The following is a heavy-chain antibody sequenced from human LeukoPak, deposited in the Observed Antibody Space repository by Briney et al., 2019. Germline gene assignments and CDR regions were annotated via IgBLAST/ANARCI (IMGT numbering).Heavy chain of an antibody. V-gene: IGHV3-48*01. CDR2: ISDSSGTI. D-gene: IGHD3-16*01. CDR3: ARRSEFGVLYYMDV. J-gene: IGHJ6*03. Sequence: GGSLRLSCAASGFTFSTYSMNWVHQAPGKGLEWVSYISDSSGTIYYADSVKGRFTISRDNAKNSLYLQMNNLRVEDAAVYYCARRSEFGVLYYMDVWGKGTTVCVS. CDR1: GFTFSTYS.